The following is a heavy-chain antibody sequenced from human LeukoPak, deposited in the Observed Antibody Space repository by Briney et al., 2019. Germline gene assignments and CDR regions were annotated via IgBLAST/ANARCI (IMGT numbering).Heavy chain of an antibody. V-gene: IGHV4-61*02. D-gene: IGHD6-13*01. J-gene: IGHJ1*01. CDR1: RDSISSVSYY. Sequence: SQTLSLTCTLSRDSISSVSYYWSWIREPAGKGLEWIGRIYTDGSTEYNPSLKSRVTVSVDTSKNQFSLKLSSVTAADTAVYYCARASNSWYAYFQEWGQGSLVTVSS. CDR3: ARASNSWYAYFQE. CDR2: IYTDGST.